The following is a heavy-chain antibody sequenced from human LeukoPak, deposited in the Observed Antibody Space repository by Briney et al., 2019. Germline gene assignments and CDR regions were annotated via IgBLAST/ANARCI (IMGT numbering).Heavy chain of an antibody. CDR2: IYYSGST. Sequence: SETLSLTCTVSGGSISSYYWSWIRQPPGKGLEWIGYIYYSGSTNYNPSLKSRDTISVDTSKNQFSLKLSSVTAADTAVYYCARLPVRSGYSLWGQGTLVTVSS. CDR3: ARLPVRSGYSL. CDR1: GGSISSYY. J-gene: IGHJ4*02. V-gene: IGHV4-59*08. D-gene: IGHD3-22*01.